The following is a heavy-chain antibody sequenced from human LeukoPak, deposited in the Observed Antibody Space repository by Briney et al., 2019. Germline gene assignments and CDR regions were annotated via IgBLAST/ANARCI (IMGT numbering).Heavy chain of an antibody. V-gene: IGHV4-4*07. CDR3: ARTYDSSGYCSAYYYYYMDV. CDR1: GGSISSYY. Sequence: PSETLSLTCTVSGGSISSYYWSWIRQPAGKGLEWIGRIYTSGSTNYNPSLKSRVTMSVDTSKNQFSLKLSSVTAADTAVYYCARTYDSSGYCSAYYYYYMDVWGKGTTVTVSS. J-gene: IGHJ6*03. D-gene: IGHD3-22*01. CDR2: IYTSGST.